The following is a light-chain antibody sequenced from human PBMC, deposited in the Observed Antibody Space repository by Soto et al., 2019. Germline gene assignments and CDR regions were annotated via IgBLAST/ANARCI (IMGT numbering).Light chain of an antibody. CDR1: QSVSSN. CDR2: GAS. Sequence: EIVMTQSPATLSVSPGERATLSCRASQSVSSNLAWYQQKPGQAPRLLIYGASTRATGIPARFSGSGSGTEFTLTISSLQSEDFAVYYCQQYNNWLFGQGTKLEIK. J-gene: IGKJ2*01. CDR3: QQYNNWL. V-gene: IGKV3-15*01.